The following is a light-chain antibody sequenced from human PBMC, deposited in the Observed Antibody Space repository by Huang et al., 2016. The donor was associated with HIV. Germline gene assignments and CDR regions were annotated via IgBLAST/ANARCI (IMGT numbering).Light chain of an antibody. J-gene: IGKJ4*01. V-gene: IGKV1-12*01. Sequence: DIQMTQSPSSVSASVGDRVTITCRASQGISSWVAWYQQKPGKAPKLRMYDSSTTQRGVPSRFSGSGSGTDFTLTSSSLQPEDFATYYCQQANSFPLTFGGGTKVEIK. CDR3: QQANSFPLT. CDR2: DSS. CDR1: QGISSW.